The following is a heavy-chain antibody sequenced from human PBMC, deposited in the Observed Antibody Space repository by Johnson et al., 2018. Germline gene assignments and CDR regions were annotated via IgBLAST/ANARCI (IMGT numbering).Heavy chain of an antibody. CDR2: IYYSGGT. Sequence: QVQLQESGPGLVKPSETLSLTCTVSGGSISSYYWSWIRQPPGKGLEWIGYIYYSGGTNYNPSLKSRVTISVDSSKNQFSLKLCSVTAADTAVYYCARDLPYSSSLHAFGIWGQGTMVTVSS. D-gene: IGHD6-6*01. J-gene: IGHJ3*02. CDR3: ARDLPYSSSLHAFGI. CDR1: GGSISSYY. V-gene: IGHV4-59*01.